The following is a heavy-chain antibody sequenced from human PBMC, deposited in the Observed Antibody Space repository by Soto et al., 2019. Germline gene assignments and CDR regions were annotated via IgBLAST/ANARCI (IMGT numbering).Heavy chain of an antibody. CDR2: ISYDGSNK. CDR1: GFTFSSYA. D-gene: IGHD4-17*01. V-gene: IGHV3-30-3*01. J-gene: IGHJ4*02. CDR3: ARLTHDYGDYEPPFELDY. Sequence: GGSLRLSCAASGFTFSSYAMHWVRQAPGKGLEWVAVISYDGSNKYYADSVKGRFTISRDNSKNTLYLQMNSLRAEDTAVYYCARLTHDYGDYEPPFELDYWGQGTLVTVSS.